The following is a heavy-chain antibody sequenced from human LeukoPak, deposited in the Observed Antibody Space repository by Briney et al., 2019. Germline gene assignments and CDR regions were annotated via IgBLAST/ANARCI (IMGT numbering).Heavy chain of an antibody. V-gene: IGHV1-69*05. CDR2: IIPIFGTA. D-gene: IGHD3-22*01. CDR3: ARSDDSSGYYSY. J-gene: IGHJ4*02. CDR1: GGTFSSYA. Sequence: SVKVSCKASGGTFSSYAISWVRQAPGQGLEWMGGIIPIFGTANYAQKFQGRVTITTDESTSTAYMELSSLKSEDTAVYYCARSDDSSGYYSYWGQGTLVTVSS.